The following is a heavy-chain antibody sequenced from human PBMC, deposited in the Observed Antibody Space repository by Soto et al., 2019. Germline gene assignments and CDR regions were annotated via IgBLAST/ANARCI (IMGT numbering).Heavy chain of an antibody. CDR3: ARDSYNWNYYHYYYGMDG. Sequence: ASVKVSCKASGYTFTSYDINWVRQATGQGLEWMGWMNPNSGNTGYAQKFQGRVTMTRNTSISTAYVELSSLRSEDTAVYYCARDSYNWNYYHYYYGMDGWGQGTMVTVSS. CDR1: GYTFTSYD. D-gene: IGHD1-7*01. J-gene: IGHJ6*02. V-gene: IGHV1-8*01. CDR2: MNPNSGNT.